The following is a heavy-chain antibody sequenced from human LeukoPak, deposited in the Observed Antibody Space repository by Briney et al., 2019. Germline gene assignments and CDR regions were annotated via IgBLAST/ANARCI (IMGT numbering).Heavy chain of an antibody. CDR3: ARDSWYCSGGSCTPFDAFDI. J-gene: IGHJ3*02. V-gene: IGHV1-24*01. Sequence: ASVKVSCKVSGYTLTELSMHWVRQAPGKGLEWMGGFDPEDGETIYAQKFQGRVTITADESTSTAYMELSSLRSEDTAVYYCARDSWYCSGGSCTPFDAFDIWGQGTMVTVSS. D-gene: IGHD2-15*01. CDR2: FDPEDGET. CDR1: GYTLTELS.